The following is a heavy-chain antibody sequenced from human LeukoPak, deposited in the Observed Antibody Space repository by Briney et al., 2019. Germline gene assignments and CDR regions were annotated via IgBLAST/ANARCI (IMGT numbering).Heavy chain of an antibody. J-gene: IGHJ4*02. D-gene: IGHD3-3*01. V-gene: IGHV3-7*03. CDR3: ARDQYDTWSRRGNFDS. CDR2: IKLDGSEK. Sequence: GGSLRLSCVASGFTFGKYWMSWVRQAPGKGLEWVANIKLDGSEKNYVDSVKGRFTISRDNTQNSLYLQMNSLRVEDTAVFYCARDQYDTWSRRGNFDSWGQGTLVIVSS. CDR1: GFTFGKYW.